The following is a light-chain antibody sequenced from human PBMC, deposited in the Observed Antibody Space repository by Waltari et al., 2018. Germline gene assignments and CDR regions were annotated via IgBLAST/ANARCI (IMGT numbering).Light chain of an antibody. CDR3: YSSDSTGLRV. CDR1: ELPRKY. Sequence: HEFTQPPSVSVSPGQPARITCSGHELPRKYAYWFQQKSGQAPRLVMYEDTKRPSGIPERFSGSSSGTVATLTISGAQVDDEADYYCYSSDSTGLRVFGGGTTVVVL. CDR2: EDT. J-gene: IGLJ1*01. V-gene: IGLV3-10*01.